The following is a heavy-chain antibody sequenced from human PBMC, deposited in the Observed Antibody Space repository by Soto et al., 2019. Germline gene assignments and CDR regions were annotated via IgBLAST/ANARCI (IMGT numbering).Heavy chain of an antibody. CDR2: IFSNDEK. CDR3: ARTSIVATMDDAFDI. J-gene: IGHJ3*02. CDR1: GFSLSNARMG. V-gene: IGHV2-26*01. D-gene: IGHD5-12*01. Sequence: QVTLKESGPVLVKPTETLTLTCTVSGFSLSNARMGVSWIRQPPGKALEWLAHIFSNDEKSYSTSLKSRLTSSKDTSKSQVVLTMTNMDPVDTATYSCARTSIVATMDDAFDIWGQGTMVTVSS.